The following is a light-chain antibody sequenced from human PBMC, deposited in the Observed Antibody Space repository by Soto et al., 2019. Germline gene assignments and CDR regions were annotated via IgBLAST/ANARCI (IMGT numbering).Light chain of an antibody. CDR1: QSLSRN. J-gene: IGKJ2*01. CDR2: DAT. Sequence: EIVMTQSPATLSVSPGERATLSCRASQSLSRNLAWYQQKPGQAPRLLIYDATTRATGIPAIFSGSGSGTAFTLTSGRLQSEDFPVYYCQQYEDSAYTFGQGTKLEIK. V-gene: IGKV3-15*01. CDR3: QQYEDSAYT.